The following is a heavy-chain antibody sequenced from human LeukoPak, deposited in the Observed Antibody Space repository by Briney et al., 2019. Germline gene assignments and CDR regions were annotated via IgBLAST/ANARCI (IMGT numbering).Heavy chain of an antibody. CDR1: GFNFGSYA. CDR3: ARDRVTIFGVAPNDY. J-gene: IGHJ4*02. Sequence: GGSLRLSCAASGFNFGSYAMNWVRQAPGKGLEWVSYISSSSTIYYADSVKGRFTISRDNAKNSLYLQMNSLRAEDTAVYYCARDRVTIFGVAPNDYWGQGTLVTVSS. V-gene: IGHV3-48*01. CDR2: ISSSSTI. D-gene: IGHD3-3*01.